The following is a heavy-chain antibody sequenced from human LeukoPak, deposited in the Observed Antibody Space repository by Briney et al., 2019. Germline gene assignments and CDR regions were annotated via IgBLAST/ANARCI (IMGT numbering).Heavy chain of an antibody. Sequence: PGGSLRLSCGASGFNFSNYWMTWVRQAPGKGLEWVANINQDGGKKNYVDSVKGRFTIFRDNTESSVYLQMNSLRAEDTAVYYCARVLTGSWDWFDPWGQGTLVTVSS. CDR2: INQDGGKK. CDR3: ARVLTGSWDWFDP. V-gene: IGHV3-7*01. J-gene: IGHJ5*02. CDR1: GFNFSNYW. D-gene: IGHD2-8*02.